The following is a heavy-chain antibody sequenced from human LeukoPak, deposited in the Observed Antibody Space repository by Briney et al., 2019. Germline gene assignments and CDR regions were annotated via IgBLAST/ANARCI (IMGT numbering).Heavy chain of an antibody. D-gene: IGHD6-19*01. CDR3: AKARYSSGWYPEDY. CDR1: GFTFSSYE. CDR2: ISGSGGST. V-gene: IGHV3-23*01. Sequence: GGSLRLSCAASGFTFSSYEMNWVRQAPGKGLEWVSAISGSGGSTYYADSVKGRFTISRDNSKNALYLQMNSLRAEDTAVYYCAKARYSSGWYPEDYWGQGTLVTVSS. J-gene: IGHJ4*02.